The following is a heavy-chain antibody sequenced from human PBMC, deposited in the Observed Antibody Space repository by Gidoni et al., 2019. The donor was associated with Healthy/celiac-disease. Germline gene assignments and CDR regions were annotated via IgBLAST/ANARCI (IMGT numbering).Heavy chain of an antibody. CDR1: GYTFTTYG. V-gene: IGHV1-18*01. CDR2: ISAYNGNT. D-gene: IGHD2-2*01. CDR3: ARDGEGGCSSTSCHDAFDI. Sequence: QVQLVQSGADVKKPGASVQVSCKASGYTFTTYGISWVRQAPGQGLEWMGWISAYNGNTNYAQKLQGRVTMNTDTSTSTAYMELRRLRSDDTAVYYCARDGEGGCSSTSCHDAFDIWGQGTMVTVSS. J-gene: IGHJ3*02.